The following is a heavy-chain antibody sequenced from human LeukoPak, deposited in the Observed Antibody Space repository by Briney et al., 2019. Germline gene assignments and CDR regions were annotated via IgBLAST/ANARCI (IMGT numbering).Heavy chain of an antibody. J-gene: IGHJ6*02. D-gene: IGHD2-15*01. Sequence: GGSLRLSCAASGFTFSSYAVSWVRGAPGKGREWVSAISGSGGGTYYADSVKGRFTISRDNSKTTLYLQTNSLRAEDTAVYYCATTRDCSGGSCRHYYYYGMDVWGQGTTVTVSS. CDR3: ATTRDCSGGSCRHYYYYGMDV. V-gene: IGHV3-23*01. CDR2: ISGSGGGT. CDR1: GFTFSSYA.